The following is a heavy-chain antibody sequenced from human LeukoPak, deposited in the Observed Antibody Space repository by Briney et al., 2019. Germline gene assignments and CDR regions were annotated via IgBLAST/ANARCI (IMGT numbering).Heavy chain of an antibody. CDR2: ISGSGGST. D-gene: IGHD3-10*01. CDR1: GFTFSSYG. V-gene: IGHV3-23*01. J-gene: IGHJ4*02. CDR3: AKPNYYGSGSYYFDY. Sequence: GGSLRLSCAASGFTFSSYGMSWVRQAPGKGLEWVSAISGSGGSTYYADSVKGRFTISRDNSENTLYLQMNSLRAEDTAVYYCAKPNYYGSGSYYFDYWGQGTLVTVAS.